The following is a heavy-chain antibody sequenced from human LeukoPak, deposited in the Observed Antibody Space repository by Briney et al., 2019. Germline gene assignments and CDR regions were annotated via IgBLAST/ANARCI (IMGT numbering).Heavy chain of an antibody. D-gene: IGHD1-26*01. CDR2: IYRSAST. CDR3: AKDLRYSGSLRAMDY. J-gene: IGHJ4*02. Sequence: GGSLRLSCAASGFIVGSNYMSWVRQAPGKGLEWVSVIYRSASTYYADSVNGRFTIARDNSKGTLYLQMNSLRAEDTAIYYSAKDLRYSGSLRAMDYWGQGTVVTVSS. V-gene: IGHV3-53*01. CDR1: GFIVGSNY.